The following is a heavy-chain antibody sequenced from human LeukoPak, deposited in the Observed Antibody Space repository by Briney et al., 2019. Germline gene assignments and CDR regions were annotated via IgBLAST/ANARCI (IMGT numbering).Heavy chain of an antibody. CDR1: GDSIRSTTNY. CDR2: VYYTGNT. V-gene: IGHV4-39*01. CDR3: AHEDYNDFNTFDF. D-gene: IGHD3-22*01. Sequence: SETLSLTCTVSGDSIRSTTNYWGWIRQPPGKGLEWIGSVYYTGNTYYNSSLQSRVTLSVDPSKNQFSLKLTSVTAADTAVYYCAHEDYNDFNTFDFWGQGTLVTVSS. J-gene: IGHJ4*02.